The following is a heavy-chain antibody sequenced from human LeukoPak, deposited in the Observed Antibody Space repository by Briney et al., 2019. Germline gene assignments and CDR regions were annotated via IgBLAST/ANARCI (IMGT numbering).Heavy chain of an antibody. D-gene: IGHD3-10*01. CDR1: GFIFSNAW. CDR3: ARDYGDF. CDR2: ISGSGGST. V-gene: IGHV3-23*01. Sequence: GGSLRLSCAGSGFIFSNAWMTWVRQAPGKGLEWVSAISGSGGSTYYADSMKGRFTISRDNSKNSLYLQMDSLRVEDTAIYYCARDYGDFWGQGALVTVSP. J-gene: IGHJ4*02.